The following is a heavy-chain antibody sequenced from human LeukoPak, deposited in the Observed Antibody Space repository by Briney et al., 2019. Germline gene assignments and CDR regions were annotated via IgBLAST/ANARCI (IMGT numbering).Heavy chain of an antibody. Sequence: ASVRVSCKTSGYSFTDYYIHWVRQAPGQGLGWMGWFNTKSGRTSSARKFQGRVTMTRNPYITTVYLDITWLTSADTPIFFCGRADFFAAGPYLIGPWGQGTLVTVSS. D-gene: IGHD3-3*01. CDR3: GRADFFAAGPYLIGP. J-gene: IGHJ5*02. CDR1: GYSFTDYY. CDR2: FNTKSGRT. V-gene: IGHV1-2*02.